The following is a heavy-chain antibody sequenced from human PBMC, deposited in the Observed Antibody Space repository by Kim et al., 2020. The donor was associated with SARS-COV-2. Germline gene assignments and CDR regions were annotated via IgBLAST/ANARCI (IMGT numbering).Heavy chain of an antibody. Sequence: GGSLRLSCATSGFTLSLYSMNWVRQSPGKGLEWVSHISGSGTITKHADSVRGRFTISRDNAKNSLFLHVNGLRADDTAVCYCVRENFWAFDVWGQGTLVTVSS. CDR1: GFTLSLYS. CDR2: ISGSGTIT. V-gene: IGHV3-48*04. D-gene: IGHD3-3*01. J-gene: IGHJ3*01. CDR3: VRENFWAFDV.